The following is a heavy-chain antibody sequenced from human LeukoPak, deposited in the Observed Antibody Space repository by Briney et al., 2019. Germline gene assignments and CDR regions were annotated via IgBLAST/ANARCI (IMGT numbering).Heavy chain of an antibody. CDR1: GFTFSSYA. J-gene: IGHJ4*02. V-gene: IGHV3-23*01. Sequence: GGSLRLSCAASGFTFSSYAMSWVRQAPGKGLEWVSAISGSGGSTYYADSVKGRFTISRDNSKNTLYLQMNSPRAEDTAVYYCAKDFTRYSSGWYGGGFFDYWGQGTLVTVSS. CDR2: ISGSGGST. D-gene: IGHD6-19*01. CDR3: AKDFTRYSSGWYGGGFFDY.